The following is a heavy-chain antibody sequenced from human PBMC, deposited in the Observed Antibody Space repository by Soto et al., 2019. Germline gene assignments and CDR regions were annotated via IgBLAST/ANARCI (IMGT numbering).Heavy chain of an antibody. V-gene: IGHV1-3*01. CDR1: GYTFTSYA. Sequence: VSVKVSCKASGYTFTSYARRWGSQTPGQRLEWMGWINAGNGNTKYSQKFQGRVTITRDTSASTAYMELSSLRSEDTAVYYCARGGATVHYYMDVWGKGTTVTVSS. J-gene: IGHJ6*03. D-gene: IGHD4-17*01. CDR3: ARGGATVHYYMDV. CDR2: INAGNGNT.